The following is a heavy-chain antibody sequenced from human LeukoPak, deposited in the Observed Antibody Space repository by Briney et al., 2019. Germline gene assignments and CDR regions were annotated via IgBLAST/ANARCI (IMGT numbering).Heavy chain of an antibody. Sequence: SETLSLTCTVSGCSISSYYWSWIRQPPGKGLEWIGYIYYSGSSNYYPSLKSRVPIPVDKSKKQFTLKLSSVTAADTAVYYCASSFSVGTGKFGYWGQGTLVTVPS. CDR3: ASSFSVGTGKFGY. CDR2: IYYSGSS. J-gene: IGHJ4*02. D-gene: IGHD7-27*01. V-gene: IGHV4-59*01. CDR1: GCSISSYY.